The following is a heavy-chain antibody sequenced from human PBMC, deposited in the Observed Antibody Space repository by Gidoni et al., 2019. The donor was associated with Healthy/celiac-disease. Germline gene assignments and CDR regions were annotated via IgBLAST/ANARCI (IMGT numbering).Heavy chain of an antibody. V-gene: IGHV4-39*01. D-gene: IGHD6-19*01. CDR3: ARGLRSSGYDY. CDR2: IYYSGST. Sequence: QLQLQESGPGLVKPSETLSLTCTVSGGSISSSSSYWCWIRQPPGKGLEWIVSIYYSGSTYYNPYLKSRVTISVDTSKNKFSLKLSSVTAADTAVYYWARGLRSSGYDYWGQGTLVTVSS. J-gene: IGHJ4*02. CDR1: GGSISSSSSY.